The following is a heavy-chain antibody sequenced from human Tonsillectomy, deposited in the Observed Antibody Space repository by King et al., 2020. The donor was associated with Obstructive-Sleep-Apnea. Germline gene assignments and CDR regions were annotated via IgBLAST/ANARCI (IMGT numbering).Heavy chain of an antibody. V-gene: IGHV3-7*01. CDR3: LGDKYGEDFFAP. Sequence: VQLVESGGELVQPGGSLRLSCVVSGFTFSRCWMSWVRQAPGKGLEWVADIKQDGSERYYVDSVKGRFTISRDNAKNSLFLQMNSLQVEDTAVYYCLGDKYGEDFFAPWGQGTLVTVSS. D-gene: IGHD4/OR15-4a*01. CDR1: GFTFSRCW. J-gene: IGHJ5*02. CDR2: IKQDGSER.